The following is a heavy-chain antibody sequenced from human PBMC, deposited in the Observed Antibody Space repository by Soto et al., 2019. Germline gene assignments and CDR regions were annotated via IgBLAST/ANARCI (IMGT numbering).Heavy chain of an antibody. CDR3: ARDGHGMDV. V-gene: IGHV4-61*01. CDR1: GGSVSSGSYH. J-gene: IGHJ6*02. CDR2: IFFTGST. Sequence: SETLSLTCTVSGGSVSSGSYHWSWIRQSPGKGLEWIGYIFFTGSTNYNPSLRSRVTISVDTSKNQFSLKVNSVTAADTALYYCARDGHGMDVWGRGTTVTVSS.